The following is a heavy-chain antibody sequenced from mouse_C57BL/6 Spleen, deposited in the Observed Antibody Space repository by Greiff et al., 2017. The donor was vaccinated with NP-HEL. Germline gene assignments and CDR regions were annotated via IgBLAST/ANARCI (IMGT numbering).Heavy chain of an antibody. V-gene: IGHV5-6*01. Sequence: EVQLVESGGDLVKPGGSLKLSCAASGFTFSSYGMSWVRQTPDKRLEWVATISSGGSYTYYQDSVKGRVTISRDNAKNTLYLQMSSLKSEDTARYYCARHEEDSSGSAWFAYWGQGTLVTVSA. CDR3: ARHEEDSSGSAWFAY. D-gene: IGHD3-2*02. CDR1: GFTFSSYG. CDR2: ISSGGSYT. J-gene: IGHJ3*01.